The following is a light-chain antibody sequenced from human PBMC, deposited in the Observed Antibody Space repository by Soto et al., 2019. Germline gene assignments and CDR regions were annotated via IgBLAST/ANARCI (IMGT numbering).Light chain of an antibody. CDR2: EVN. V-gene: IGLV2-23*02. CDR3: CSSVGSPNGV. Sequence: QSVLTQPASVSGSPGQSITISCTGTSSDVGSCNCVSWYQQHPGKAPTLMIYEVNKRPSGVSNRFSGSKSGNTASLTISGLQAEDEADYYCCSSVGSPNGVFGGGTKVTVL. J-gene: IGLJ3*02. CDR1: SSDVGSCNC.